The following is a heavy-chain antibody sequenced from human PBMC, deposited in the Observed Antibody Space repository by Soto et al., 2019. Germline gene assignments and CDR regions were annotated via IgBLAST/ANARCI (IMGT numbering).Heavy chain of an antibody. D-gene: IGHD3-3*01. Sequence: QVQLVQSGAEVKKPGASVKVSCKASGYTFTGYYMHWVRQAPGQGLEWMGWINPNSGGTNYAQKFQGWVTMNRDTSISTAYMELSRLRSDDTAVYYCARDHGDFWSGSTAGKYGMDVWGQGTTVTVSS. CDR3: ARDHGDFWSGSTAGKYGMDV. V-gene: IGHV1-2*04. CDR1: GYTFTGYY. J-gene: IGHJ6*02. CDR2: INPNSGGT.